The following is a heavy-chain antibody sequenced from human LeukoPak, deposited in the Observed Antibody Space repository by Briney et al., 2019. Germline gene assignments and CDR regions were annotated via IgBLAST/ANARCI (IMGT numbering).Heavy chain of an antibody. CDR1: GFTFSDYY. D-gene: IGHD6-19*01. Sequence: GGSLRLSCAASGFTFSDYYMSWIRQAPGKGLEWVSYISSSGSTIYYADSVKGRFTLSRDNAKTSLSLQMNSLRAEDTAVYYCARGRYSSGWYPFDPWGQGTLVTVSS. V-gene: IGHV3-11*01. CDR2: ISSSGSTI. J-gene: IGHJ5*02. CDR3: ARGRYSSGWYPFDP.